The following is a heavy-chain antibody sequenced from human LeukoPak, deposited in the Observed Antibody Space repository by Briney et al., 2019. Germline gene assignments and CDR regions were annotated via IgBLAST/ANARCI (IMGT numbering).Heavy chain of an antibody. CDR1: GYTFTSYG. V-gene: IGHV1-18*04. D-gene: IGHD5-12*01. CDR2: ISAYNGNT. J-gene: IGHJ4*02. Sequence: ASVKVSCKASGYTFTSYGISWVRQAPGQGLEWMGWISAYNGNTNYAQKLQGRVTMTTDTSTSTVYMELRSLRSDDTAVYDCARAGYSGYDPFDYWGQGTLVTVSS. CDR3: ARAGYSGYDPFDY.